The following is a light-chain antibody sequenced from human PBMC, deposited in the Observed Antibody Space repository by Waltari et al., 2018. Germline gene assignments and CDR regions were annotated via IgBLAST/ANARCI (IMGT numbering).Light chain of an antibody. Sequence: QSALTQPPSASGSPGQSVTISCTGTSGDVGAYYHVAWYQHHPGQGPKLIISGVDNRPSGVPSRFSAAKSGNTASLTVSGLQAEDEADYYCSSYAGNSKLVFGGGTKLTVL. CDR1: SGDVGAYYH. CDR2: GVD. V-gene: IGLV2-8*01. J-gene: IGLJ3*02. CDR3: SSYAGNSKLV.